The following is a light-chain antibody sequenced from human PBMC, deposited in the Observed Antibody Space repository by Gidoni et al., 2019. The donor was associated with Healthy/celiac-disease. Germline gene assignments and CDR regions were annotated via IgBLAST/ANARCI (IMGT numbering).Light chain of an antibody. V-gene: IGKV3-20*01. Sequence: IVLTQSPGTLSLSPGERATLSCRASQSVSNGYLAWYQQKPGQAPRLLVYGAYGASTRATGIPDRFSGSGSRTDFTLTTSRLEPEDSAVYYCQQYGSLVTFGGGTKVEIK. CDR3: QQYGSLVT. CDR1: QSVSNGY. CDR2: GAYGAS. J-gene: IGKJ4*01.